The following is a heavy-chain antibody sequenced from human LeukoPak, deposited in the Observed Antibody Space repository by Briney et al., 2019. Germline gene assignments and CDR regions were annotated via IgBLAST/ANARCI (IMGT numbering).Heavy chain of an antibody. V-gene: IGHV4-59*08. Sequence: PSETLSLTCTVSGGSISSYYWSWIRQPPGKGLEWIGYIYYSGSTNYNPSLKSRVTISVDTSKNQFSLKLSSVTAADTAVYYCARGGWEYYFDYWGQGTLVTVSS. CDR2: IYYSGST. D-gene: IGHD1-26*01. CDR1: GGSISSYY. J-gene: IGHJ4*02. CDR3: ARGGWEYYFDY.